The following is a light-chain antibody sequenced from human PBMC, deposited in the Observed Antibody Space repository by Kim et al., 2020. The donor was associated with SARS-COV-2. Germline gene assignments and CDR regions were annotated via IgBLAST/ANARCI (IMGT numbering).Light chain of an antibody. V-gene: IGKV3-20*01. CDR2: AAS. CDR3: QQYGNSPPYS. CDR1: QSIADNY. Sequence: ETVLTQSPGTLSLSPGERATLSCRASQSIADNYLAWYQQKPGQAPRLLIYAASSRATRIPDRFSGSGSGTDFILTISSLEPEDFAVYYCQQYGNSPPYSFGQGTKLEI. J-gene: IGKJ2*03.